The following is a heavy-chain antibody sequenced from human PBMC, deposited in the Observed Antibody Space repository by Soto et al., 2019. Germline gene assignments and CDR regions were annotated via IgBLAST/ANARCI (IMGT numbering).Heavy chain of an antibody. J-gene: IGHJ3*02. CDR1: GFTFSSYG. V-gene: IGHV3-33*01. Sequence: QVQLVESGGGVVQPGRSLRLSCAASGFTFSSYGMHWVRQAPGKGLEWVAVIWYDGSNKYYADSVKGRFTISRDNSKNTLYLQMNSLRAEDTAVYYCARDRAITIIVVGPEMDAFDIWGQGTMVTVSS. D-gene: IGHD3-22*01. CDR3: ARDRAITIIVVGPEMDAFDI. CDR2: IWYDGSNK.